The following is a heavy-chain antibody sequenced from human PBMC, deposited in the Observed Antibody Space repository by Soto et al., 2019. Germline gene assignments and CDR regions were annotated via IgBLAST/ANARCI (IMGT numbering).Heavy chain of an antibody. CDR1: GYTFTSYG. D-gene: IGHD6-13*01. Sequence: ASVKVSCKASGYTFTSYGISWVRQAPGQGLEWMGWISAYNGNTNYAQKLQGRVTMTTDTSTSTAYMELRSLRSDDTAVYYCARRKQQLARDYYCYGMDVWGQGTTVTVSS. CDR3: ARRKQQLARDYYCYGMDV. J-gene: IGHJ6*02. CDR2: ISAYNGNT. V-gene: IGHV1-18*04.